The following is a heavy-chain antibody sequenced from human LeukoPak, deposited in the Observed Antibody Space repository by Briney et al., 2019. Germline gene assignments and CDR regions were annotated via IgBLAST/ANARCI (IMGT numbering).Heavy chain of an antibody. J-gene: IGHJ4*02. D-gene: IGHD5-24*01. Sequence: GGSLRLSCAASRFTFSSYAMSWVRQAPGKGLEWVSAISGSGGSTYYADSVKGRLTISRDNSKNTLYLQMNSLRAEDTAVYYCAKDEMATIPYYFDYWGQGTLVTVSS. V-gene: IGHV3-23*01. CDR1: RFTFSSYA. CDR3: AKDEMATIPYYFDY. CDR2: ISGSGGST.